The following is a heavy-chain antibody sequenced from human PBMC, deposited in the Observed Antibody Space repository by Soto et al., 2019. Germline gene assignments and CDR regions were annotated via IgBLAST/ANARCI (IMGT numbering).Heavy chain of an antibody. Sequence: QVQLQQWGAGLLKPSETLSLTCAVYGGSFSGYYWSWIRQPPGKGLEWIGEINHSGSTNYNPSLKSRVTISVDTSKNQFSLKLSSVTAADTAVYYCARGRLTMVRGVGAYYFDYWGQGTLVTVSS. CDR1: GGSFSGYY. V-gene: IGHV4-34*01. CDR2: INHSGST. J-gene: IGHJ4*02. CDR3: ARGRLTMVRGVGAYYFDY. D-gene: IGHD3-10*01.